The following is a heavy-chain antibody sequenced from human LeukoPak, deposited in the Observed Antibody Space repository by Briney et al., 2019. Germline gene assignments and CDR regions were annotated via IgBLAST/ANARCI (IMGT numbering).Heavy chain of an antibody. D-gene: IGHD4-23*01. CDR2: IYYSGST. Sequence: SETLSLTCTVSGGSISSSSYYWGWIRQPPGKGLEWIGSIYYSGSTYYNPSLKSRVTISVDTSKNQFSLKLSSVTAADTAVYYCARDYGGSSGWFDPWGQGTLVTVSS. V-gene: IGHV4-39*01. CDR3: ARDYGGSSGWFDP. J-gene: IGHJ5*02. CDR1: GGSISSSSYY.